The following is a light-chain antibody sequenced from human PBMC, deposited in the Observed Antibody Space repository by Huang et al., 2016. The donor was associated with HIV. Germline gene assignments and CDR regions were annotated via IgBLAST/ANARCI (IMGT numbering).Light chain of an antibody. CDR1: QGSSNT. Sequence: QLTQSPSSLSASVGDRVTITCRASQGSSNTLAWYQQKPGKAPKLLIYDASSLQTGAPSRFSGSGSGTDFTLTISSLQPEDCATYYCQQFNHYPLTFGGGTKVEIE. CDR2: DAS. J-gene: IGKJ4*01. CDR3: QQFNHYPLT. V-gene: IGKV1D-13*01.